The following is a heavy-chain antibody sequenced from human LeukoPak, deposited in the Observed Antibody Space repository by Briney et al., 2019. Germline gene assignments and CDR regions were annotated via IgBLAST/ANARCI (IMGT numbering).Heavy chain of an antibody. V-gene: IGHV3-74*01. CDR2: VNNEGTGR. D-gene: IGHD1-14*01. J-gene: IGHJ3*02. CDR3: AEGGPNHAFDI. Sequence: GGSLRLSCAASGYSFSSFWIYWVRQVPGKGLVYVSRVNNEGTGRTYADSVKGRFTISRDNAKNTVYLQMNSLRDEDTAVYYCAEGGPNHAFDIWGQGTMVTVSA. CDR1: GYSFSSFW.